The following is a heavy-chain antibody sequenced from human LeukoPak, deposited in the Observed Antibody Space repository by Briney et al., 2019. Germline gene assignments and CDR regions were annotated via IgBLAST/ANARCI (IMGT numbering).Heavy chain of an antibody. CDR2: IKSKTDGGTT. Sequence: GGSLRLSCAASGFTFSNAWMNWVRQAPGKGLEWVGRIKSKTDGGTTDYAATVKGRFTISRDDSKNTLYLQMNSLKTEDTAVYYCTTDDLKALIQDIVVVPAANFDYWGQGTLVTVTS. V-gene: IGHV3-15*07. CDR3: TTDDLKALIQDIVVVPAANFDY. CDR1: GFTFSNAW. J-gene: IGHJ4*02. D-gene: IGHD2-2*01.